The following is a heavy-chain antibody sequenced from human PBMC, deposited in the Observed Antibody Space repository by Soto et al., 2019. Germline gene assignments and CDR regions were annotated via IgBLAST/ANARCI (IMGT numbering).Heavy chain of an antibody. V-gene: IGHV1-2*02. Sequence: ASVKVSCKASGYTFINYYMHWGRQAPGQGVEWMGRISPKSGGSNYAQKFQGSVSMTWDTSLKTAYLELRSLMSDDTAVYYCARPPVYLSDCYYFDLWGQGTQVTVSS. J-gene: IGHJ4*02. CDR1: GYTFINYY. D-gene: IGHD2-21*02. CDR2: ISPKSGGS. CDR3: ARPPVYLSDCYYFDL.